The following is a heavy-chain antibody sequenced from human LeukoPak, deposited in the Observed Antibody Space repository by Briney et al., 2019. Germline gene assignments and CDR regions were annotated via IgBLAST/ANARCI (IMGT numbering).Heavy chain of an antibody. CDR1: GGSISSSSYY. V-gene: IGHV4-39*07. D-gene: IGHD3-9*01. CDR3: ARGTYFDWLGYFGY. CDR2: IYYSGST. J-gene: IGHJ4*02. Sequence: SETLSFTCTVSGGSISSSSYYWGWLRQPPGKGLEWVGSIYYSGSTYYNPSLKSRVTISVDTSKNQFSLKLSSVTAADTAVYYCARGTYFDWLGYFGYWGQGTLVTVSS.